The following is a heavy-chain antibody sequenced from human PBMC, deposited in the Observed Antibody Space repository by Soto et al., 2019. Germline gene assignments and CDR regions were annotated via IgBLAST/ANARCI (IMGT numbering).Heavy chain of an antibody. CDR2: INHSGST. Sequence: SETLSLTCAVYGGPFSGYYWSWIRQPPGKGLEWIGEINHSGSTNYNPSLKSRVTISVDTSKNQFSLKLSSVTAADTAVYYCASLTEYSSSWSLLYYYYYYGMDVWGQGTTVTVSS. V-gene: IGHV4-34*01. J-gene: IGHJ6*02. CDR1: GGPFSGYY. CDR3: ASLTEYSSSWSLLYYYYYYGMDV. D-gene: IGHD6-13*01.